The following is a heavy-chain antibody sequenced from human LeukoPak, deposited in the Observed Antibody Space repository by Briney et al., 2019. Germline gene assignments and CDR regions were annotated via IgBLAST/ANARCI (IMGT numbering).Heavy chain of an antibody. Sequence: ASVKVSCKASGYTFTGYYMHWVRQAPGQGLEWMGWINPNSGGTNYAQKFQGRVTMTRDTSISTAYMELSRLRSDDPAVYYCAKGGATDPLYYFDYWGQGTLVTVSS. CDR2: INPNSGGT. D-gene: IGHD1-26*01. J-gene: IGHJ4*02. CDR1: GYTFTGYY. CDR3: AKGGATDPLYYFDY. V-gene: IGHV1-2*02.